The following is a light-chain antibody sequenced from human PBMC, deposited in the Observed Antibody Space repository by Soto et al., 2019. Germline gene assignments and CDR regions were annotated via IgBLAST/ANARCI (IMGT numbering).Light chain of an antibody. V-gene: IGKV3-20*01. Sequence: IVLTQSPGTLSLSPGERATLSCRASQSLTNSFIAWYQQKPGQAPRLLIYDTSSRATGIPDRFSGSGSGTDFTLTISRLEPEDFAVFFCQQYGTSEIIFGQGTRLETK. CDR2: DTS. CDR1: QSLTNSF. CDR3: QQYGTSEII. J-gene: IGKJ5*01.